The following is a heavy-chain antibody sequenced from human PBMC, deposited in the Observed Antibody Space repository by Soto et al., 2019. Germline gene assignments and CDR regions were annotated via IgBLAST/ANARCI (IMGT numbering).Heavy chain of an antibody. J-gene: IGHJ4*02. CDR2: IYYSGST. D-gene: IGHD3-10*01. CDR3: ARSFMVPVDFFDY. Sequence: SETRSRTCTVSNGSLSRNYWSWIRESPGKGLEWIGNIYYSGSTNYNPSLKSRVTMSVDTSKNQFTLKLSSVTAADTGVYFCARSFMVPVDFFDYWGQGTLVTVSS. V-gene: IGHV4-59*01. CDR1: NGSLSRNY.